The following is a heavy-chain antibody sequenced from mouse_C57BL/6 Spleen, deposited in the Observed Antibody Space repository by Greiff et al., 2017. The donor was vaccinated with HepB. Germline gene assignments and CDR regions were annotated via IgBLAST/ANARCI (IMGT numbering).Heavy chain of an antibody. CDR1: GYTFTSYW. D-gene: IGHD1-1*01. CDR3: ANLVTTVVPFDY. CDR2: IDPNSGGT. Sequence: QVQLQQPGAELVKPGASVKLSCKASGYTFTSYWMHGVKQRPGRGLEWIGRIDPNSGGTKYNEKFKSKATLTVGKPSSTTYMQLSSLTSEDSAVYNCANLVTTVVPFDYWGQGTALTVSS. J-gene: IGHJ2*01. V-gene: IGHV1-72*01.